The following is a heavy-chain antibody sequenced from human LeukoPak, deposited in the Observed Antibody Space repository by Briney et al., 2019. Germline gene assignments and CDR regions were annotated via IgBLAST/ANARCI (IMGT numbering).Heavy chain of an antibody. Sequence: PGGSLRLSCAASGFRFSSYGMNWVRQAPGNGLEWVSFIQNDGTKECYADFVKGRFTISRENSVNTLYLQMDSLRPEDTAVYYCAKDAATHGWFDPWGQGTLVTVSS. CDR2: IQNDGTKE. J-gene: IGHJ5*02. V-gene: IGHV3-30*02. D-gene: IGHD6-25*01. CDR1: GFRFSSYG. CDR3: AKDAATHGWFDP.